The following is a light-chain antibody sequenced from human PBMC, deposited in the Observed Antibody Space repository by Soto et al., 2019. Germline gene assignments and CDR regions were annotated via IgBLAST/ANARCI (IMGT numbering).Light chain of an antibody. CDR1: QSISSW. Sequence: DIQMTQSPSTLSASVGDRVTITCRASQSISSWLAWYQQKPGKATKLLIYKASSLEIGVPARFSGSGSGTEFTLTISSLQPDDFATYYCQQYNSYSWTFGQGTKVEIK. CDR3: QQYNSYSWT. V-gene: IGKV1-5*03. J-gene: IGKJ1*01. CDR2: KAS.